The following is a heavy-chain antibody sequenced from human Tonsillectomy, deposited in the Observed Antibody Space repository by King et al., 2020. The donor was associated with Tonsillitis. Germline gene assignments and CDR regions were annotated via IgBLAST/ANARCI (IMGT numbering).Heavy chain of an antibody. CDR2: SYYSGCT. D-gene: IGHD4-17*01. V-gene: IGHV4-59*01. CDR3: ARGRGAYGDY. J-gene: IGHJ4*02. Sequence: QLQESGPGLVKPSETLSLTCTVSGGSISNYFWSWIRQPPGKGLEGIGYSYYSGCTNCNPSPKSRVTMSVDTSKNQFSLKLSSVTAADTAVYYCARGRGAYGDYWGQGTLVTVSS. CDR1: GGSISNYF.